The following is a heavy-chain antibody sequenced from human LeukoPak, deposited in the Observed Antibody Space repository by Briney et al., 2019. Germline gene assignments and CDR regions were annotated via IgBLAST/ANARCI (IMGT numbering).Heavy chain of an antibody. Sequence: ASVKVSCKASGGTFSSYAISWVRQAPGQGLEWMGGIIPIFGTANYAQKFQGRVTITADESTSTAYMELCSLRSEDTAVYYCARDVGVAGPYYYGMDVWGKGTTVTVSS. CDR3: ARDVGVAGPYYYGMDV. V-gene: IGHV1-69*13. CDR2: IIPIFGTA. CDR1: GGTFSSYA. D-gene: IGHD6-19*01. J-gene: IGHJ6*04.